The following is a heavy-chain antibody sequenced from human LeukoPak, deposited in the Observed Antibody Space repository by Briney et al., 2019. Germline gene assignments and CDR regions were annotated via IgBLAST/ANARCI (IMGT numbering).Heavy chain of an antibody. CDR3: ARAFTAGDLFDY. V-gene: IGHV4-59*01. CDR1: GGSISSYY. Sequence: SETLSLTCTVSGGSISSYYWSWIRQPAGKGLEWIGYIYYSGSTNYNPSLKSRVTISVDTSKNQFSLKLSSVTAADTAVYYCARAFTAGDLFDYWGQGTLVTVSS. CDR2: IYYSGST. D-gene: IGHD2-21*01. J-gene: IGHJ4*02.